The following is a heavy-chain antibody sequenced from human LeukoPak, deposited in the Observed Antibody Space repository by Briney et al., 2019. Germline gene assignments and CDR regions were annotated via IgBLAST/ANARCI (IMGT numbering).Heavy chain of an antibody. D-gene: IGHD6-13*01. CDR1: GFTFSSYW. V-gene: IGHV3-74*01. Sequence: GGSFGLFWSASGFTFSSYWMHLVRQAPGKGLVWVSRINSDGSRTRYADSVKGRFTISRDNAKNTLYLQMNSLRAEDTAVYYCAREGVVPAPYSSRWYPYYYYYMDVWGKGTTVTVSS. J-gene: IGHJ6*03. CDR3: AREGVVPAPYSSRWYPYYYYYMDV. CDR2: INSDGSRT.